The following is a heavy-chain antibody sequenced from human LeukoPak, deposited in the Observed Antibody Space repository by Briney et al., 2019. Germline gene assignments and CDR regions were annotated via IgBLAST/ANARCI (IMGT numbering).Heavy chain of an antibody. CDR1: GGSITSHY. Sequence: PSETLSLTCTVSGGSITSHYWNWVRQPPGKGLEYVGPIFYNGSTNYNPSLRSRLTISTDTSKNQFSLKVSYVTAADTAVYYCARARNYYDSSDYYSEGDAFEIWGQGTMVTVSS. D-gene: IGHD3-22*01. CDR3: ARARNYYDSSDYYSEGDAFEI. V-gene: IGHV4-59*11. CDR2: IFYNGST. J-gene: IGHJ3*02.